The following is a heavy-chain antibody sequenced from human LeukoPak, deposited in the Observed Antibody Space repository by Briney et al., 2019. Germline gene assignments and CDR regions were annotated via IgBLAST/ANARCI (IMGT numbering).Heavy chain of an antibody. Sequence: SETLSLTCTVSGDSISSVSYSWGWIRQPPEKELLYIGTIYYGGSTQYSPSLKSRVTISVDTSKNLFSLKLTSVTAADTAVYYCTRDSQLEWFYSWGQGTLVTVSS. CDR3: TRDSQLEWFYS. J-gene: IGHJ5*01. CDR2: IYYGGST. CDR1: GDSISSVSYS. D-gene: IGHD3-10*01. V-gene: IGHV4-39*07.